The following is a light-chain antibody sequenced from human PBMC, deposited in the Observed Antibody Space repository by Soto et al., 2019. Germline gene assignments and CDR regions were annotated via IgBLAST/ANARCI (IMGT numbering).Light chain of an antibody. CDR2: DVS. Sequence: QSALTQPASVSGSPGQSITISCTGTSSDVGGYNYVSWYQQHPGKAPKLMIYDVSNRPSGVSNRFSGSKSGNTASLTISGLQAEYESDYYCSSYTSSSHLLYVFGNGTQLTVL. CDR1: SSDVGGYNY. V-gene: IGLV2-14*01. J-gene: IGLJ7*01. CDR3: SSYTSSSHLLYV.